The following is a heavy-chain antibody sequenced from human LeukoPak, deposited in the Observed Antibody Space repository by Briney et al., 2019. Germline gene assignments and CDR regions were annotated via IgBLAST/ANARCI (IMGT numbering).Heavy chain of an antibody. CDR3: AREDPQTTVPEGMDV. CDR2: IYYTGTT. J-gene: IGHJ6*02. D-gene: IGHD4-17*01. Sequence: SETLSLTCNVSGGSISTYYWSWIRQLPGKGLEWIGYIYYTGTTNYNPSLRSRVTISVDTSRNQFSLRLSSVTAADTAVYYCAREDPQTTVPEGMDVWGHGTTVIVSS. CDR1: GGSISTYY. V-gene: IGHV4-59*01.